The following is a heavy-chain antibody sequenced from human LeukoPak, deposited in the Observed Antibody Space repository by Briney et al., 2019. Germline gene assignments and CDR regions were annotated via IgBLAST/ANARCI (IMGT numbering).Heavy chain of an antibody. D-gene: IGHD1-1*01. V-gene: IGHV5-51*01. CDR3: AITTANWFDP. Sequence: GESLKISCKGSGYTFSSYWIGWVRQMPGKGLEWMGIIYPGDSHTRYSPSFQGQVTISADKSISTAYLQWSSLKASDTGVYYCAITTANWFDPWGQGTLVTVSS. J-gene: IGHJ5*02. CDR1: GYTFSSYW. CDR2: IYPGDSHT.